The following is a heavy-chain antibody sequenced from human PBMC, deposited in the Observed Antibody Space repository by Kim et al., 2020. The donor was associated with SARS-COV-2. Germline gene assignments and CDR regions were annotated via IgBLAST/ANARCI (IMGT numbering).Heavy chain of an antibody. J-gene: IGHJ4*02. CDR3: ARQAVPAASPPGNDY. Sequence: PSLQSRVTISVDTSKNQFSLKLSSVTAADTAVYYCARQAVPAASPPGNDYWGQGTLVTVSS. V-gene: IGHV4-39*01. D-gene: IGHD2-2*01.